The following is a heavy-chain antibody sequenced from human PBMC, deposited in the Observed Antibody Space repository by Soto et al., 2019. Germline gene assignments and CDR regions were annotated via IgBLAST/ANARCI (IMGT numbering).Heavy chain of an antibody. J-gene: IGHJ4*02. Sequence: QVQLVQSGAEVKRPGASVKVSCKASGYTFTTYYMHWVRQAPGQGLEWLGIINPNGVSTTYAQKFQGKVSMTTDTPTRTVYLVLSGVRSEDMAVYYGARAGYCSGGTCFHGNCDYGGQGHLVTVSA. CDR1: GYTFTTYY. CDR2: INPNGVST. V-gene: IGHV1-46*01. CDR3: ARAGYCSGGTCFHGNCDY. D-gene: IGHD2-15*01.